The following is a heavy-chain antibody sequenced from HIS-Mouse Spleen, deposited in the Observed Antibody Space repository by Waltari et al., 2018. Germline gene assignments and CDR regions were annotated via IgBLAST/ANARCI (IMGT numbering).Heavy chain of an antibody. V-gene: IGHV4-38-2*02. CDR2: IYHSGST. J-gene: IGHJ1*01. CDR3: ARDSWAYAIEYFQH. Sequence: QVQLQESGPGLVKPSETLSLTCTVSGYSISSGYYWGWMQPPGKGLEWIGSIYHSGSTYYNPSLKSRVTISVDTSKNQFSLKLSSVTAADTAVYYCARDSWAYAIEYFQHWGQGTLVTVSS. CDR1: GYSISSGYY. D-gene: IGHD2-8*01.